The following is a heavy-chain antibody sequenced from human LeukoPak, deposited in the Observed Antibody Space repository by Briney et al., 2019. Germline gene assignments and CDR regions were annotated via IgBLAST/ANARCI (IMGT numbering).Heavy chain of an antibody. D-gene: IGHD2-8*01. V-gene: IGHV3-53*01. CDR2: IYSGGTT. J-gene: IGHJ3*02. CDR1: GFTVSSNY. CDR3: ARGQGTSGYAFDI. Sequence: GGSLRLSCAASGFTVSSNYMSWVRQAPGEGLYWVSVIYSGGTTYYADSVKGRFTISRDNPKNTLRLQMNSLRDEDTAVYYCARGQGTSGYAFDIWGQGTMVTVSS.